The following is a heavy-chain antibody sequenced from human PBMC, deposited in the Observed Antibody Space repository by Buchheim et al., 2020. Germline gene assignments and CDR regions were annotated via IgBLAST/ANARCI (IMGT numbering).Heavy chain of an antibody. J-gene: IGHJ4*02. CDR3: AREMTNRGGDCHDY. CDR2: ITSSGDVV. CDR1: GFMFSSHE. V-gene: IGHV3-48*03. Sequence: EVQLVESGGNLVQPGGSLRLSCAASGFMFSSHEMNWVRQAPGKGLEWVSYITSSGDVVRYADPVKGRFTMSRDNAKNSLYLEMNSLRVEDTAVYYCAREMTNRGGDCHDYWGQGTL. D-gene: IGHD2-21*01.